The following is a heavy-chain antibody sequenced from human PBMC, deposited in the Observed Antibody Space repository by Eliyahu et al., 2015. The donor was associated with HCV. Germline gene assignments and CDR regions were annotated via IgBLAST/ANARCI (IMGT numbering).Heavy chain of an antibody. CDR2: VYPNSGT. D-gene: IGHD1-14*01. V-gene: IGHV3-53*01. CDR3: TRGVREANPFDY. CDR1: XFSVGSTY. Sequence: EVQLVESGGGLIQPGGSLRLXCAASXFSVGSTYMXWVRQAPGKGLEWVSVVYPNSGTYYGNSVRGRFTISRDNSKNTVYLQMNSLGVEDTAVYHCTRGVREANPFDYWGQGILVTVSS. J-gene: IGHJ4*02.